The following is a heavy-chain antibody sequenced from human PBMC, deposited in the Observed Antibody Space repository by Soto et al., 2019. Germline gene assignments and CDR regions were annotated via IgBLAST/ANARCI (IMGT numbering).Heavy chain of an antibody. CDR3: ASSSGEFTN. J-gene: IGHJ4*02. CDR2: INHSGST. D-gene: IGHD3-10*01. CDR1: GGSFSGYY. Sequence: TSETLSLTCAVYGGSFSGYYWSWIRQPPGKGLEWIGEINHSGSTNYNPSLKSRVTISVDTSKNQFSLKLSSVTAADTAVYYCASSSGEFTNWGQGTLVTVSS. V-gene: IGHV4-34*01.